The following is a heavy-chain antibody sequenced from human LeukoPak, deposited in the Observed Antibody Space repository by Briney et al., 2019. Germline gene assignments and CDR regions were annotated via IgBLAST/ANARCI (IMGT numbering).Heavy chain of an antibody. CDR1: GFMFSSFE. CDR3: ALFAVASDFDY. Sequence: PGGSLRLSCAASGFMFSSFEMYWVRQPPGKGLEWVSYISSGASTMYYADSVKGRFTISRDNARNSLFLQMNSLRAEDTAVYYCALFAVASDFDYWGEGTLVTVSS. V-gene: IGHV3-48*03. CDR2: ISSGASTM. D-gene: IGHD6-19*01. J-gene: IGHJ4*02.